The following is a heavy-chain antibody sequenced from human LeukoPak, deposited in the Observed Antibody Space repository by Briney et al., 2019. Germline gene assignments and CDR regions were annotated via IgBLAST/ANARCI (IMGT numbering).Heavy chain of an antibody. CDR3: ARVGIAVAAPRNWFDP. V-gene: IGHV1-2*02. Sequence: GASVKVSCKASGYTFTGYYMHWVRQAPGQGLEWMGWINANSGGTNYAQKFQGRVTMTRDTSISTAYMELSRLRSDDTAVYYCARVGIAVAAPRNWFDPWGQGTLVTVSS. CDR1: GYTFTGYY. J-gene: IGHJ5*02. D-gene: IGHD6-19*01. CDR2: INANSGGT.